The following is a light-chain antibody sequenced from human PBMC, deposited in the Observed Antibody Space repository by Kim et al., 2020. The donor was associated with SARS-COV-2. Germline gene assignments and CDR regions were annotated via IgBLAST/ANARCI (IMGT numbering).Light chain of an antibody. CDR2: YDS. V-gene: IGLV3-21*04. Sequence: SYELTQPPSVSVAPGETARLTCGGNRIGSKSVHWYQQKPGQAPVLVIYYDSDRPSGIPERFSGSNSGNTATLTISSVEAGDEAVYYCQVWDTDNDHYVFATGTKVTVL. CDR1: RIGSKS. CDR3: QVWDTDNDHYV. J-gene: IGLJ1*01.